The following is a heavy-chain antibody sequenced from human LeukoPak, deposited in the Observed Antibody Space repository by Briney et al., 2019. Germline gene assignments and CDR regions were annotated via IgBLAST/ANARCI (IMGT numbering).Heavy chain of an antibody. J-gene: IGHJ6*04. Sequence: GESLKISCKGSGCSFTSYWISWGRRMPGKGREWMGRIDPSDSYTNYSPSFQGHVTISADKSISTAYLQWSSLKASDTAMYYCARDIVVVPAAIHYGMDVWGKGTTVTVSS. D-gene: IGHD2-2*01. CDR3: ARDIVVVPAAIHYGMDV. CDR1: GCSFTSYW. V-gene: IGHV5-10-1*01. CDR2: IDPSDSYT.